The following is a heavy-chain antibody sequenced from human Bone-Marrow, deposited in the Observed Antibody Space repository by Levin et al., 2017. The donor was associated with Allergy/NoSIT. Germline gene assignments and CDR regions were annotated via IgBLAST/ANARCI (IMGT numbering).Heavy chain of an antibody. CDR1: GFTVSSNY. V-gene: IGHV3-66*01. Sequence: GESLKISCAASGFTVSSNYMSWVRQAPGKGLEWVSVIYSGGSTYYADSVKGRFTISRDNSKNTLYLQMNSLRAEDTAVYYCARGYYDFWSGYYTQGGPRDYWGQGTLVTVSS. CDR3: ARGYYDFWSGYYTQGGPRDY. CDR2: IYSGGST. D-gene: IGHD3-3*01. J-gene: IGHJ4*02.